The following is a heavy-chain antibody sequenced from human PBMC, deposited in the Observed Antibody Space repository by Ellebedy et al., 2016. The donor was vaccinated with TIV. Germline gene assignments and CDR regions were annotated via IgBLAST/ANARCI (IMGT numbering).Heavy chain of an antibody. CDR1: GYTFTGYY. D-gene: IGHD4-17*01. J-gene: IGHJ6*02. CDR2: INPNSGGT. V-gene: IGHV1-2*02. Sequence: AASVKVSCKASGYTFTGYYMHWVRQAPGQGLEWMGWINPNSGGTNYAQKFQGRVTMTRDTSISTAYMELSRLRSDDTAVYYCARGPDDYGDYGGIYYYYGMDVWGQGTTVTVSS. CDR3: ARGPDDYGDYGGIYYYYGMDV.